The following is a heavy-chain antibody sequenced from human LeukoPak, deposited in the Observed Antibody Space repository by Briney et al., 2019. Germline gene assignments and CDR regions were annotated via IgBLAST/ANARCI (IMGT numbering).Heavy chain of an antibody. V-gene: IGHV3-48*01. CDR1: GFTFSTYI. CDR3: ARQEPGFDI. CDR2: ISSNSGPI. J-gene: IGHJ3*02. D-gene: IGHD1-14*01. Sequence: GGSLRLSCAASGFTFSTYIMNWVRQAPGKGLEWVSYISSNSGPIYYAASVKGRFTISRDNAKNSLYLQMNSLRAEDTGVYYCARQEPGFDIWGQGTMVNVSS.